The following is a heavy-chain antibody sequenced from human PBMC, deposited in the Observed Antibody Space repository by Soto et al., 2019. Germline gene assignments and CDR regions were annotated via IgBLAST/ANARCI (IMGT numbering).Heavy chain of an antibody. D-gene: IGHD4-17*01. CDR3: ARPIYGDADYYYYGMDV. CDR2: IDPSDSYT. V-gene: IGHV5-10-1*01. CDR1: GYSFTSYW. J-gene: IGHJ6*02. Sequence: GQSLKISCKGSGYSFTSYWISWVRQMPGKGLEWMGRIDPSDSYTNYSPSFQGHVTISADKSISTAYLQWSSLKASDTAMYYCARPIYGDADYYYYGMDVWGQGTTVTVSS.